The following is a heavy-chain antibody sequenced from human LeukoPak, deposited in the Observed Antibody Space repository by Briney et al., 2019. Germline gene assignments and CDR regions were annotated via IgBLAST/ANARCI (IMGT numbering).Heavy chain of an antibody. CDR3: ARGGDYCDSSGYYDY. V-gene: IGHV4-4*07. J-gene: IGHJ4*02. Sequence: SETLSLTCTVSGGSISSYYWSWIRQPAGKGLEWIGRIYTSGSTNYNPSLKSRVTMSVDTSKNQFSLKLSSVTAADTAVYYCARGGDYCDSSGYYDYWGQGTLVTVSS. D-gene: IGHD3-22*01. CDR1: GGSISSYY. CDR2: IYTSGST.